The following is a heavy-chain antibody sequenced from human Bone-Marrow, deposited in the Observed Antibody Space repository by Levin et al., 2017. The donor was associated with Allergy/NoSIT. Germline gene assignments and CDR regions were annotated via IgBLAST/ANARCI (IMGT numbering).Heavy chain of an antibody. CDR2: IYWDNDK. Sequence: QTLSLTCTFSGFSLDTTGLGVGWVRQPPGKALEWLALIYWDNDKRYSPSLKRRLTITKHTSKNEVVLTMTNMETEDTSTYFCARTSGYDGSGEGTSAVDSGGQGTRVTVSA. D-gene: IGHD3-22*01. CDR3: ARTSGYDGSGEGTSAVDS. V-gene: IGHV2-5*02. CDR1: GFSLDTTGLG. J-gene: IGHJ4*02.